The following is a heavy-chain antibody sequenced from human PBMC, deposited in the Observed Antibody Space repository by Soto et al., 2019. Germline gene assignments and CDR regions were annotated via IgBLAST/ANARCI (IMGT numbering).Heavy chain of an antibody. Sequence: PGGSLRLSCAASGFTFSSYSMNWVRQAPGKXLEWVSSISSSSSYIYYADSVKGRFTISRDNAKNSLYLQMNSLRAEDTAVYYCARADLRYFDWFDVAYGMDVWGQGTTVTVSS. CDR1: GFTFSSYS. V-gene: IGHV3-21*01. CDR2: ISSSSSYI. J-gene: IGHJ6*02. CDR3: ARADLRYFDWFDVAYGMDV. D-gene: IGHD3-9*01.